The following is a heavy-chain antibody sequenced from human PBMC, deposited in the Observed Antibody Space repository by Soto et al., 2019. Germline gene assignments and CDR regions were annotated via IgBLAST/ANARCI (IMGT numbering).Heavy chain of an antibody. CDR2: IYYSGST. CDR1: GGSISSYY. Sequence: SETLSLTCTVSGGSISSYYWSWIRQPPGKGLEWIGYIYYSGSTNYNPSLKSRVTISVDTSKDQFSLKLSSVTAADTAVYYCATLLTGREDYWGQGTLVTVSS. J-gene: IGHJ4*02. V-gene: IGHV4-59*08. D-gene: IGHD1-1*01. CDR3: ATLLTGREDY.